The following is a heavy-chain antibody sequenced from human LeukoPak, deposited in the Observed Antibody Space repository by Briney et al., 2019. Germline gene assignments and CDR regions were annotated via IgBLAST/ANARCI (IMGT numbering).Heavy chain of an antibody. Sequence: GGSLRLSCAASGFTFSSYSMNWVRQAPGEGLEWVSSISSSSSYIYYADSVKGRFTISRDNAKNSLYLQMNSLRAEDTVVYYCATSAAVYLLGYWGQGTLVTVSS. J-gene: IGHJ4*02. CDR2: ISSSSSYI. D-gene: IGHD1-14*01. CDR1: GFTFSSYS. CDR3: ATSAAVYLLGY. V-gene: IGHV3-21*01.